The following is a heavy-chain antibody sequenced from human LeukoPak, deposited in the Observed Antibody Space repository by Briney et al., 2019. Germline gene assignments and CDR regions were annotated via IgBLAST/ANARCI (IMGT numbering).Heavy chain of an antibody. CDR2: IKQDGSEK. V-gene: IGHV3-7*01. Sequence: GGSLRLSCAASGFTFSSYWMSWVRQAPGKGLEWVANIKQDGSEKYYVDSVKGRFTISRDNAKNSLYVQMNSLRAEDTAVYYCAKAVKGYSYGDDAFDIWGQGTMVIVSS. D-gene: IGHD5-18*01. J-gene: IGHJ3*02. CDR3: AKAVKGYSYGDDAFDI. CDR1: GFTFSSYW.